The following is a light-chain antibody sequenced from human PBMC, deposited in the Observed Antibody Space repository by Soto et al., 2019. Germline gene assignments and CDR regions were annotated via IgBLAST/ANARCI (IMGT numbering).Light chain of an antibody. CDR1: SSDVGRYNL. Sequence: QSALTQPASVSGSPGQSITISCTGTSSDVGRYNLVSWYQQHPCKPPKVMIYSVSKRPSGVPNRFSGSKSGNTASLTISWLQDEDEADYSCCSSAGSSTYVVGTGTELTVL. CDR3: CSSAGSSTYV. V-gene: IGLV2-23*02. CDR2: SVS. J-gene: IGLJ1*01.